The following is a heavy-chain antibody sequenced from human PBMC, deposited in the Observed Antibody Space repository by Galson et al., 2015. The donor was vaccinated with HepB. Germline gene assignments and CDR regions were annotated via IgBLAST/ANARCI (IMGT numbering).Heavy chain of an antibody. CDR1: GGTFSSYA. CDR2: IIPIFGTA. D-gene: IGHD2-2*01. CDR3: ARAGYCSTTSCYRTHHYGMDV. J-gene: IGHJ6*02. Sequence: VSCKASGGTFSSYAINWVRQAPGQGLDWMGGIIPIFGTANHAQKFQGRVIITADESTSTAYMELSSLRSEDTAVYYCARAGYCSTTSCYRTHHYGMDVWGQGTTVTVSS. V-gene: IGHV1-69*01.